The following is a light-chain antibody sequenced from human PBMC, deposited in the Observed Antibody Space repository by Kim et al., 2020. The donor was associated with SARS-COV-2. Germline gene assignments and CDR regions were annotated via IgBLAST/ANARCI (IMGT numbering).Light chain of an antibody. CDR2: LVS. CDR3: QQHNGY. J-gene: IGKJ4*01. V-gene: IGKV1-5*01. CDR1: QSITAG. Sequence: ALSASVGDTVTITCRASQSITAGLAWYQQKPGKAPKLLIYLVSNLDYGVSSRFSGSGSGTQFTLTISSLQPDDFATYYCQQHNGYFGGGTKVDIK.